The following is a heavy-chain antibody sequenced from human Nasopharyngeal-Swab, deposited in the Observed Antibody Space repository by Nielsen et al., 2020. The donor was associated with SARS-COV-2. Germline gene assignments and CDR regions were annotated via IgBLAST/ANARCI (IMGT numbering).Heavy chain of an antibody. CDR1: GFTFSDYY. CDR2: ISSSGSTI. CDR3: ARDQSGSYNFDY. D-gene: IGHD1-26*01. V-gene: IGHV3-11*01. J-gene: IGHJ4*02. Sequence: GESLKISCAASGFTFSDYYMSWIRQAPGKGLEWVSYISSSGSTIYHADSVKGRFTISRDNAKNSLYLQMNSLRAEDTAVYYCARDQSGSYNFDYWGQGTLVTVSS.